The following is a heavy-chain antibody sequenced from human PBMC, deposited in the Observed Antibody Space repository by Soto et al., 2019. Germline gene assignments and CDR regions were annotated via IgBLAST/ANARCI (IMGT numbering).Heavy chain of an antibody. J-gene: IGHJ4*02. CDR3: AITWAPSSGWSSPFDY. CDR2: IWYDGSNK. CDR1: GFTFSSYG. D-gene: IGHD6-19*01. Sequence: GGSLRLSCAASGFTFSSYGMHWVRQAPGKGLEWVAVIWYDGSNKYYADSVKGRFTISRDNSKNTLYLQMNSLRAEDTAVYYCAITWAPSSGWSSPFDYWGQGTLVTVSS. V-gene: IGHV3-33*01.